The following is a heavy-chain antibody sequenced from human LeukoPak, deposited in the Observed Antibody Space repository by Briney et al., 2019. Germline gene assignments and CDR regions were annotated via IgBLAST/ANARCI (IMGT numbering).Heavy chain of an antibody. CDR3: ATNSRFMITFGGVPYYMDV. V-gene: IGHV3-21*01. CDR2: ISSSSSCI. J-gene: IGHJ6*03. D-gene: IGHD3-16*01. CDR1: GFTFSSYI. Sequence: GGSLRLSCAASGFTFSSYIMNWVRQAPGKGLEWVSSISSSSSCIYYADSVKGRFTISRDNAKNSLYLQMNSLRAEDTAVYYCATNSRFMITFGGVPYYMDVWGKGTTVTVSS.